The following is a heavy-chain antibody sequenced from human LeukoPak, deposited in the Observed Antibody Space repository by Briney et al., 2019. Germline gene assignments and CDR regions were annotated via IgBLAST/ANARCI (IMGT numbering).Heavy chain of an antibody. D-gene: IGHD6-13*01. CDR3: ARLIAAAGTVNWFDP. CDR2: MNPNSGNT. CDR1: GYTFTSYD. J-gene: IGHJ5*02. Sequence: ASVKVSCKASGYTFTSYDINWVRQATGQGLEWMGWMNPNSGNTGYAQKFQGRVTITRNTSISTAYMELSSLRSEDTAVYYCARLIAAAGTVNWFDPWGQGNLVTVSS. V-gene: IGHV1-8*03.